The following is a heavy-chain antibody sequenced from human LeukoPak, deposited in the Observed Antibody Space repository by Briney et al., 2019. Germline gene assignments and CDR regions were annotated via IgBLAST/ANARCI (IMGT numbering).Heavy chain of an antibody. V-gene: IGHV1-46*01. Sequence: ASVKVSCKASGYTFTSYYMHWVRQAPGQGFEWMGIINPSGGSTSYAQKFQGRVTMTRDTSTSTVYMELSSLRSEDTAVYYCAREIPKIYYYGSGSYYRPFDYWGQGTLVTVSS. CDR2: INPSGGST. CDR1: GYTFTSYY. CDR3: AREIPKIYYYGSGSYYRPFDY. J-gene: IGHJ4*02. D-gene: IGHD3-10*01.